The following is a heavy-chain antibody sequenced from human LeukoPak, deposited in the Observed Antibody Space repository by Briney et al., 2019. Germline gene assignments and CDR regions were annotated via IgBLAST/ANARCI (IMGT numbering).Heavy chain of an antibody. CDR2: IRNDGSNE. CDR1: GFTSSNFG. V-gene: IGHV3-30*02. J-gene: IGHJ6*03. CDR3: AKDPPGASGPELWGHYYMDV. D-gene: IGHD3-16*01. Sequence: PGGSLRLSCAASGFTSSNFGMPWARKAQGKGLEWGALIRNDGSNEYYVDSVKGRFTISRDNSKNTLYLQMSSLRPEHTAVYHCAKDPPGASGPELWGHYYMDVWGKGTTVTVSS.